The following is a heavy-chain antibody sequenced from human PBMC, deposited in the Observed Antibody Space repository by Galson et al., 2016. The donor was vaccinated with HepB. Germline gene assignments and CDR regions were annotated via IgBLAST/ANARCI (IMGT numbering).Heavy chain of an antibody. J-gene: IGHJ4*02. V-gene: IGHV5-51*01. CDR3: ARPVFNGDTDYFDY. CDR2: IYPDDSDI. CDR1: GYSFSTYW. D-gene: IGHD2-8*01. Sequence: QSGAEVTKPGESLRISCKGSGYSFSTYWIGWVRQMPGKGLEWMGSIYPDDSDIRYSPSFQGQVTISVDRSISTAYLQWSSLKASDSAMYYCARPVFNGDTDYFDYWGQGTLVTVYS.